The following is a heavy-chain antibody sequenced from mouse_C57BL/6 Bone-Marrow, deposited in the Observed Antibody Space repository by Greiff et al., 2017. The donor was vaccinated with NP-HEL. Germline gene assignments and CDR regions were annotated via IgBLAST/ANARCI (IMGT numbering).Heavy chain of an antibody. CDR2: IWSGGST. Sequence: VKVEESGPGLVQPSQSLSITCTVSGFSLTSYGVHWVRQSPGKGLEWLGVIWSGGSTDYNAAFISRLSISKDNSKSQVFFKMNSLQADDTAIYYCASLRFAYWGQGTLVTVSA. D-gene: IGHD2-1*01. V-gene: IGHV2-2*01. CDR3: ASLRFAY. CDR1: GFSLTSYG. J-gene: IGHJ3*01.